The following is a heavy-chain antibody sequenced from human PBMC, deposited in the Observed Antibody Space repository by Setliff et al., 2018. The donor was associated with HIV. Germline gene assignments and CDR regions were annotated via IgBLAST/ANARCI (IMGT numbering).Heavy chain of an antibody. Sequence: PGGSLRLSCAASGFTLSDHYMDWVRQAPGKGLEWVGRTRNKANSYATEYAASVKGRFSISRDDSKSSLYLHMNSLKTEDTAVYYCARGGVGARASFDYWGQGTLVTVSS. CDR1: GFTLSDHY. CDR2: TRNKANSYAT. D-gene: IGHD1-26*01. J-gene: IGHJ4*02. CDR3: ARGGVGARASFDY. V-gene: IGHV3-72*01.